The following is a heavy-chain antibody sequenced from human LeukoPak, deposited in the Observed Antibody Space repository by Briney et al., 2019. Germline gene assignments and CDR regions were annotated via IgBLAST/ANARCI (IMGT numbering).Heavy chain of an antibody. CDR3: ATLGGSYYYYYMDV. D-gene: IGHD3-16*01. CDR1: GDSISSSKYY. CDR2: INHSGST. J-gene: IGHJ6*03. Sequence: PSETLSLTCTVSGDSISSSKYYWGWIRQPPGKGLEWIGEINHSGSTNYNPSLKSRVTISVDTSKNQFSLKLSSVTAADTAVYYCATLGGSYYYYYMDVWGKGTTVTVSS. V-gene: IGHV4-39*07.